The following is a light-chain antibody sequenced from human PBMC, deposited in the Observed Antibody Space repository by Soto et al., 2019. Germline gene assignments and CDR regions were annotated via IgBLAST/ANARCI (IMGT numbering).Light chain of an antibody. Sequence: EIVLTQSPATLSLSPGERATLSCRASQSVSNNLAWYQQKPGQAPRLLMYGPSNRATGIPARFSGSGSGTDFTLTISSLEPEDFAVYYCQQHFNGPITFGQGTRLEIK. CDR2: GPS. V-gene: IGKV3-11*01. CDR1: QSVSNN. J-gene: IGKJ5*01. CDR3: QQHFNGPIT.